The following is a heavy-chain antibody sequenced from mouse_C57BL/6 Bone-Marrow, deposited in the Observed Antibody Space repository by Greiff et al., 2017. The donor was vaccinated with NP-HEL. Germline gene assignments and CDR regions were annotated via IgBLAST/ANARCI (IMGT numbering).Heavy chain of an antibody. CDR3: ASSSYAMDY. CDR2: INPGSGGT. J-gene: IGHJ4*01. D-gene: IGHD1-3*01. Sequence: SGAELVRPGTSVKVSCKASGYAFTNYLIEWVKQRPGQGLEWIGVINPGSGGTNYNEKFKGKATLTADKSSSTAYMQLSSLTSEDSAVYFCASSSYAMDYWGQGTSVTVSS. V-gene: IGHV1-54*01. CDR1: GYAFTNYL.